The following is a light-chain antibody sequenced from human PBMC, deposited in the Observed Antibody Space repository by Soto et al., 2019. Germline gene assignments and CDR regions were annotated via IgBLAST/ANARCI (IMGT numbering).Light chain of an antibody. Sequence: QSVLTQPASVSGSPGQSITISCTGTSSDVGGYNYVSWYQHHPGKVPQLMIYDVSNRPSGVSNRFSGSKSGNTASLTISGLQAEDDADYYCSSYTSSNTYVFGTGTKDTV. V-gene: IGLV2-14*03. CDR3: SSYTSSNTYV. CDR1: SSDVGGYNY. CDR2: DVS. J-gene: IGLJ1*01.